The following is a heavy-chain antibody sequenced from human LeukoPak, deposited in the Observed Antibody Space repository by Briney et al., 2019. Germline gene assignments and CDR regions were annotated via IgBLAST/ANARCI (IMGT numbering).Heavy chain of an antibody. CDR3: ASSYGSNKNPFDY. V-gene: IGHV3-64*01. CDR2: ISSNGDST. CDR1: GFTFSSYG. J-gene: IGHJ4*02. Sequence: PGGSLRLSCTASGFTFSSYGMHWVRQAPGKGLEYVSAISSNGDSTYYANSVRGRFTISRDNSKNTLYLQMGSQRAEDTAVYYCASSYGSNKNPFDYWGQGTLVTVSS. D-gene: IGHD4/OR15-4a*01.